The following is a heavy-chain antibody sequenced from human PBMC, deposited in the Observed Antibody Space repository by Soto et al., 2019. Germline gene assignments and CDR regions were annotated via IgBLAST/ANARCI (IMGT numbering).Heavy chain of an antibody. V-gene: IGHV4-34*01. J-gene: IGHJ4*02. CDR3: ARDKITGLFDY. Sequence: PSETLSLTCAVYGGSFSGYYWTWIRQPPGTGLEWIGEINHSGSTNYNPSIKSRVTITVNTSKNQFSLKLTSLSAADTAVYYCARDKITGLFDYWGQGTLVT. CDR2: INHSGST. D-gene: IGHD2-8*02. CDR1: GGSFSGYY.